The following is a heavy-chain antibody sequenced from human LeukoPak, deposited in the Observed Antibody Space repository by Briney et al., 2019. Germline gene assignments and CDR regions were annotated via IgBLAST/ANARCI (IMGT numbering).Heavy chain of an antibody. D-gene: IGHD2-15*01. Sequence: PGGSLRLSCAASGFPFISYTMNLFPKPPGKGLEWVSSISSSSSYIYYADSVKGRFTISRDNAKNSLYLQMNSLRAEDTAVYYCARGSGLTDYWGQGTLVTVSS. CDR2: ISSSSSYI. CDR1: GFPFISYT. J-gene: IGHJ4*02. V-gene: IGHV3-21*01. CDR3: ARGSGLTDY.